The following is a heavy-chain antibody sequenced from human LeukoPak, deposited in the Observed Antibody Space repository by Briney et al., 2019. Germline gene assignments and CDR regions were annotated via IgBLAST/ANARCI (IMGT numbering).Heavy chain of an antibody. J-gene: IGHJ4*02. V-gene: IGHV3-21*01. CDR2: ISSSSRDI. CDR1: GFTFTSYA. Sequence: KPGGSLRLSCAASGFTFTSYAMNWVRQAPGRGLEWVSSISSSSRDINYADSVKGRFTSSRDNAWNSLYLQMNILRAEDTAVYYCARDSDSSGHYYMDYFDYWGQGALVTVSS. D-gene: IGHD3-22*01. CDR3: ARDSDSSGHYYMDYFDY.